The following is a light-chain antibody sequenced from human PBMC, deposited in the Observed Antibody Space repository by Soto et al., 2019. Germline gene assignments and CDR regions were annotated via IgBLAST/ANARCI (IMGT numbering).Light chain of an antibody. CDR3: SSYTSSRTVV. V-gene: IGLV2-14*01. J-gene: IGLJ2*01. CDR2: EVS. Sequence: QSVLTQPASVSGSPGQSITISCTGTSSDVGGYHYVSWYQQHPGKAPKLIIYEVSNRPSGVSDRFSGSKSGNTASLAISGLQAEDEADYYCSSYTSSRTVVFGGGTQLTVL. CDR1: SSDVGGYHY.